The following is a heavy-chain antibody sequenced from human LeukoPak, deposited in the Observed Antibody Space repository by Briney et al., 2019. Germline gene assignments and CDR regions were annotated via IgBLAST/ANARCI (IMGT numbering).Heavy chain of an antibody. V-gene: IGHV5-10-1*01. CDR1: GHSLTNYW. D-gene: IGHD2-2*01. CDR2: IDPSDSYT. CDR3: ARRSAGVTKDFDY. J-gene: IGHJ4*02. Sequence: KGGESLKISCKGSGHSLTNYWISWVRQMPGKGLEWMGRIDPSDSYTNYGPSFRGHVTISADKSISTAYLQWSSLKASDTAMYYCARRSAGVTKDFDYWGQGTLVTVSS.